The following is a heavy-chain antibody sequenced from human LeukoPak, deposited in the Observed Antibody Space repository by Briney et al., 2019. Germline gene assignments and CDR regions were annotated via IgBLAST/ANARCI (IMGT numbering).Heavy chain of an antibody. CDR3: ARPVSGYPDINWFDP. CDR2: IYYSGST. J-gene: IGHJ5*02. Sequence: SETLSLTCTVSGGSISSYYWSWIRQPPGKGLEWIGYIYYSGSTNYNPSLKSRVTISVDTSKNQFSLKLSSVTAADTAVYYCARPVSGYPDINWFDPWGQGTLVTVSS. D-gene: IGHD3-3*01. V-gene: IGHV4-59*08. CDR1: GGSISSYY.